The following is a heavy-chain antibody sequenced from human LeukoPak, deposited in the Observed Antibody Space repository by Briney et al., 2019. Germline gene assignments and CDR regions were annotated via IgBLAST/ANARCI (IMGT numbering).Heavy chain of an antibody. V-gene: IGHV3-48*04. J-gene: IGHJ3*02. CDR2: ISSSSSTI. CDR3: ASHTAMAIDAFDI. D-gene: IGHD5-18*01. Sequence: GGSLRLSCAASGFTFSSYSMNWVRQAPGKGLEWVSYISSSSSTIYYADSVKGRFTISRDNAKNSLYLQMNSLRAEDTAVYYCASHTAMAIDAFDIWGQGTMVAVSS. CDR1: GFTFSSYS.